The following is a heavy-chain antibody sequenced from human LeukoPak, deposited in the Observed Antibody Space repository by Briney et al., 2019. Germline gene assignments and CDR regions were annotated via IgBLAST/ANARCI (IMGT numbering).Heavy chain of an antibody. V-gene: IGHV4-4*02. Sequence: SETLSLTCAVSGGSISTNNWWTWIRQPPGKGLEWIGEIYHTGNTNYNPSLKSRVTISIDKSKNQFSLKLSSVTAADTAVYCARDPGGGYKDDALDIWGQGTMVTVSS. D-gene: IGHD3-16*01. J-gene: IGHJ3*02. CDR1: GGSISTNNW. CDR3: ARDPGGGYKDDALDI. CDR2: IYHTGNT.